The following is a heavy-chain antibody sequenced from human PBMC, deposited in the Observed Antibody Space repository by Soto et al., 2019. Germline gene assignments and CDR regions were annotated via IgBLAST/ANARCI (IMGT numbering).Heavy chain of an antibody. Sequence: SETLSLTCSVSGGSISSGGYYWSWIRHHPGKGLEWIGYIYYSGSPYYNPSLKSRVTISVDTSKNQFSLNLSSVTAADTAVYYCARGVDYPGWPYFDYWGQGTLVTVSS. CDR3: ARGVDYPGWPYFDY. V-gene: IGHV4-31*03. D-gene: IGHD5-12*01. CDR2: IYYSGSP. J-gene: IGHJ4*02. CDR1: GGSISSGGYY.